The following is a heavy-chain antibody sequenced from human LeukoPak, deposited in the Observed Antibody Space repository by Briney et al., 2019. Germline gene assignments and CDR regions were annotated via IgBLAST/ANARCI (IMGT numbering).Heavy chain of an antibody. V-gene: IGHV4-4*07. CDR1: GGSISSYY. D-gene: IGHD3-3*01. CDR3: AREEEVHNYDFWSGYYHY. J-gene: IGHJ4*02. CDR2: IYTSGST. Sequence: SETLSLTCTVSGGSISSYYWSWIRQPAGKGLEWIGRIYTSGSTNYNPSLKSRVTMSVDTSKNQFSLRLSSVTAADTAVYYCAREEEVHNYDFWSGYYHYWGQGTLVTVSS.